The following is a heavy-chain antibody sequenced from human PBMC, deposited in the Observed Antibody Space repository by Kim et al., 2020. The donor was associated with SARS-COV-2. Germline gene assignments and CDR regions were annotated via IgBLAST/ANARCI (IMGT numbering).Heavy chain of an antibody. CDR2: INAGNGNT. V-gene: IGHV1-3*01. CDR1: GYTFTSYA. D-gene: IGHD3-9*01. Sequence: ASVKVSCKASGYTFTSYAMHWVRQAPGQRLEWMGWINAGNGNTKYSQKFQGRVTITRDTSASTAYMELSSLRSEDTAVYYCARDADILTGYSGYDFDYWGQGTLVTVSS. J-gene: IGHJ4*02. CDR3: ARDADILTGYSGYDFDY.